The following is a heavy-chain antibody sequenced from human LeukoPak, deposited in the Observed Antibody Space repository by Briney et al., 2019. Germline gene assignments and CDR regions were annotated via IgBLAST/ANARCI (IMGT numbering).Heavy chain of an antibody. CDR2: IYTSGST. D-gene: IGHD1-7*01. CDR1: GGSFSGYY. J-gene: IGHJ6*02. CDR3: ARDSITGTYWGPNYYYYGMDV. Sequence: SETLSLTCAVYGGSFSGYYWSWIRQPAGKGLEWIGRIYTSGSTNYNPSLKSRVTMSVDTSKNQFSLKLSSVTAADTAVYYCARDSITGTYWGPNYYYYGMDVWGQGTTVTVSS. V-gene: IGHV4-4*07.